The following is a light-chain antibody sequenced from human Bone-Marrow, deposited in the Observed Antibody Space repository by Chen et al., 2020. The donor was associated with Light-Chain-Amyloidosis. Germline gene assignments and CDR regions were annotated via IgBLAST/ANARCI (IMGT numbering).Light chain of an antibody. CDR1: SRDVGGYPE. V-gene: IGLV2-8*01. J-gene: IGLJ1*01. Sequence: ALTPPPPASGFPGPPVPLPCPGTSRDVGGYPEVSWYQNHPGKAPKLIIYGVNNRPSGVPDRFSGSKSGNTASLIVSGLQAEDEADYYCSSYVGSNDYVFGTGTRLTVL. CDR3: SSYVGSNDYV. CDR2: GVN.